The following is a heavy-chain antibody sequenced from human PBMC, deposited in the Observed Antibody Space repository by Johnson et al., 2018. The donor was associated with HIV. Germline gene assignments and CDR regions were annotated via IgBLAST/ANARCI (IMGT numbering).Heavy chain of an antibody. V-gene: IGHV3-7*01. D-gene: IGHD7-27*01. J-gene: IGHJ3*02. CDR2: IKQDGSEK. CDR1: GFTFSSYW. CDR3: ARGHWAVDI. Sequence: MLLVESGGGVVQPGRSLRLSCAASGFTFSSYWMSWVRQAPGTGLEWVANIKQDGSEKYYVDSVKGRFTISSDNAKNSLYLQMNSLRAEDTAVYYGARGHWAVDIWGQGKMVTVSS.